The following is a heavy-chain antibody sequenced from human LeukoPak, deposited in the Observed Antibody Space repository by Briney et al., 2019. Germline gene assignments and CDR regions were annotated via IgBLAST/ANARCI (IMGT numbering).Heavy chain of an antibody. CDR2: ISSSTTTI. V-gene: IGHV3-48*01. CDR3: ARDLSHSNGLD. CDR1: GFTFSDFT. J-gene: IGHJ4*02. D-gene: IGHD4-11*01. Sequence: GGSLRLSCAASGFTFSDFTMNWVRQAPGKGLEWVSYISSSTTTIYYADSVRGRFTISRDNVKNSLYLQMNSLRAEDTAVYYCARDLSHSNGLDWGQGTLVTVSS.